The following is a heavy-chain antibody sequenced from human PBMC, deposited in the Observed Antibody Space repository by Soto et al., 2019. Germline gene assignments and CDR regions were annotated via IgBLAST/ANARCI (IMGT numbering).Heavy chain of an antibody. CDR3: AKTGWVIAAAATYFDF. Sequence: GGSLRLSCAASGFTFSSYGMHWVRQAPGKGLEWVAVISYDGSNKYYADSVKGRFTISRDNSKNTLYLQMNSLRAEDTAVYYCAKTGWVIAAAATYFDFWGQGTLLTVSS. J-gene: IGHJ4*02. CDR1: GFTFSSYG. D-gene: IGHD6-25*01. CDR2: ISYDGSNK. V-gene: IGHV3-30*18.